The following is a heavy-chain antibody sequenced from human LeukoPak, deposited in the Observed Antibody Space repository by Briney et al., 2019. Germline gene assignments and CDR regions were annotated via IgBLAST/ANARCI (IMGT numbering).Heavy chain of an antibody. J-gene: IGHJ4*02. Sequence: ASVKVSCKASGGTFSSYAISWVRQAPGQGLEWMGGIIPIFGTANYAQKFQGRVTITADESTSTAYMELSSLRSEDTAVYYCARYSSGYSYGYYFDYWGQGTLVTVSS. CDR3: ARYSSGYSYGYYFDY. D-gene: IGHD5-18*01. CDR1: GGTFSSYA. CDR2: IIPIFGTA. V-gene: IGHV1-69*13.